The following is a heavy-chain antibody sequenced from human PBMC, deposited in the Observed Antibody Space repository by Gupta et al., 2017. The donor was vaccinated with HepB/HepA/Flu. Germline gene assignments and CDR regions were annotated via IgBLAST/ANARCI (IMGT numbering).Heavy chain of an antibody. D-gene: IGHD3-3*01. J-gene: IGHJ4*02. CDR2: IHTTGTT. CDR3: ARALDLPFQPYLDY. CDR1: GIHRRNSD. Sequence: EVLLVESGGGLVQPGGSPRLSCAASGIHRRNSDITWVSQAPGKGLEWVSVIHTTGTTNYADSVKGRFTVSRHLPENMLYLHLSSLTSDDTAVYFCARALDLPFQPYLDYWGQGTLVTVSS. V-gene: IGHV3-53*04.